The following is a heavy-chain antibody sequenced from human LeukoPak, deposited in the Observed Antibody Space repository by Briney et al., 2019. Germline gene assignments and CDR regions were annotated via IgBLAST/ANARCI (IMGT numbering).Heavy chain of an antibody. D-gene: IGHD3-22*01. Sequence: GGSLRLSCAASGFTFSSYAMSWVRQAPRKGLEWVSTISASGISTYYADSVKGRFTISRDNSKNTLYLQMNSLRAEDTAVYYCAKSSSGTDNLVGFDPWGQGTLVTVSS. CDR2: ISASGIST. CDR3: AKSSSGTDNLVGFDP. J-gene: IGHJ5*02. V-gene: IGHV3-23*01. CDR1: GFTFSSYA.